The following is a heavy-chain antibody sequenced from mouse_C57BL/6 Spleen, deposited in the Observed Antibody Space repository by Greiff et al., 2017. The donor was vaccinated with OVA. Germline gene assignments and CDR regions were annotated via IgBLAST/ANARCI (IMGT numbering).Heavy chain of an antibody. CDR2: IYPGDGAT. CDR3: SRRRAQVYAMDY. V-gene: IGHV1-80*01. D-gene: IGHD3-2*02. Sequence: QVQLKQSGAELVKPGASVKISCKASGFAFSSYWMNWVKQRPGKGLEWVGQIYPGDGATNYNGKVKGKVTLTADKSSSTAYMQLSSLTSEDSAVYIYSRRRAQVYAMDYWGQGTSVTVSS. CDR1: GFAFSSYW. J-gene: IGHJ4*01.